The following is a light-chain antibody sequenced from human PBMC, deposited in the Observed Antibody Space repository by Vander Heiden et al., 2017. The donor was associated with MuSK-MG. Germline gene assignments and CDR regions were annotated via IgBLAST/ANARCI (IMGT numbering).Light chain of an antibody. J-gene: IGKJ4*02. CDR2: AAS. Sequence: EIVMTQSPATLSVSPGERAILACRASQSISSNLAWYQQRPGQPPRLLIYAASTRATGVPARFSGSRSGTEFTLSISSLQSEDFAVYYCQQYDSTPETFGGGTKVEI. V-gene: IGKV3-15*01. CDR3: QQYDSTPET. CDR1: QSISSN.